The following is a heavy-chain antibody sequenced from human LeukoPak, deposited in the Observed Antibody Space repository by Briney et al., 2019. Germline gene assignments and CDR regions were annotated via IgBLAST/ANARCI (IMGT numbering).Heavy chain of an antibody. CDR1: GFTFDDYS. CDR2: ISWNSGSI. Sequence: GGSLRLSCAASGFTFDDYSMHCVRQAPGKGLEWVSGISWNSGSIRYADSVKGRFTISRDNAKNSLYLQMNSLRAEDTALYYCAKDPEGAAAGTPYFDYWGQGTLVTVSS. D-gene: IGHD6-13*01. V-gene: IGHV3-9*01. CDR3: AKDPEGAAAGTPYFDY. J-gene: IGHJ4*02.